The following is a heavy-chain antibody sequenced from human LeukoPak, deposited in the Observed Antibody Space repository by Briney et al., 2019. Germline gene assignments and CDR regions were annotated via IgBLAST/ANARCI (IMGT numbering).Heavy chain of an antibody. J-gene: IGHJ4*02. CDR2: ITYDGITT. Sequence: GTSLRLSCAASGFTLSSCGMHWVRQAPGKGLEWVAVITYDGITTYFDDSVKGRFTISRDTSTSMLYLQMNSLRPEDTAVYYCVKEQSSGNYRTADFWGQGTLVTVSS. V-gene: IGHV3-30*18. CDR1: GFTLSSCG. CDR3: VKEQSSGNYRTADF. D-gene: IGHD3-10*01.